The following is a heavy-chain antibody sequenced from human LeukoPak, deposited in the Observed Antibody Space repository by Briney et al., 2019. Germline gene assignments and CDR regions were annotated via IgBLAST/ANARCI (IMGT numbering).Heavy chain of an antibody. CDR3: ARGPEYCSSTSCYYDY. D-gene: IGHD2-2*01. J-gene: IGHJ4*02. V-gene: IGHV1-18*01. CDR2: ISAYNGNT. Sequence: ASVKVSCKASGYTFTSYGISWVRQAPGQGLEWMGWISAYNGNTNYAQKLRGRVTMTTDTSTSTAYMELRSLRSDDTAVYYCARGPEYCSSTSCYYDYWGQGTLVTVSS. CDR1: GYTFTSYG.